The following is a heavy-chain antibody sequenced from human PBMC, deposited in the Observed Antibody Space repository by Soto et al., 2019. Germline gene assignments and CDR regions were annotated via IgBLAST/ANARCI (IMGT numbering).Heavy chain of an antibody. CDR1: GFTFRTYT. Sequence: GGSLRLSCISSGFTFRTYTMNWVRQSPGKGLEWVSGIRGFSPYAFYAESVRGRFTISRDNAKNSLFLQMDSLRAEDTAVYYCARDRGYDAHDYYYNAMDVWGQGTTVTVSS. D-gene: IGHD3-10*01. J-gene: IGHJ6*02. CDR2: IRGFSPYA. V-gene: IGHV3-21*01. CDR3: ARDRGYDAHDYYYNAMDV.